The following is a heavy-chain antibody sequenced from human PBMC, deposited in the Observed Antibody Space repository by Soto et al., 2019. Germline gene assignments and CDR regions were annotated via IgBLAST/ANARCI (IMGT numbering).Heavy chain of an antibody. CDR3: ARDQDIVVVPAAMGY. Sequence: GGSLRLSCAASGFTFSSYGMHWVRQAPGKGLEWVAVIWYDGSNKYYADSVKGRFTISRDNSKNTLYLQMNSLRAEDTAVYYCARDQDIVVVPAAMGYWGQGTLVTVSS. CDR1: GFTFSSYG. D-gene: IGHD2-2*01. V-gene: IGHV3-33*01. CDR2: IWYDGSNK. J-gene: IGHJ4*02.